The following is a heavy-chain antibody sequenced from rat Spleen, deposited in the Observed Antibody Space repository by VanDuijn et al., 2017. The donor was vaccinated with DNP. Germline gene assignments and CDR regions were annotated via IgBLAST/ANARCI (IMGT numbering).Heavy chain of an antibody. CDR1: GYTFTTYY. CDR3: ARSWVGVRGIWFAY. D-gene: IGHD4-3*01. CDR2: IYTGSGGT. V-gene: IGHV1-43*01. J-gene: IGHJ3*01. Sequence: SSVKISCKASGYTFTTYYIGWIKQTTGQGLEYIGYIYTGSGGTNNNEKFKGKATLTVDKSSNTAFMQLSSLTPDDSAVYYCARSWVGVRGIWFAYWGHGTLVTVSS.